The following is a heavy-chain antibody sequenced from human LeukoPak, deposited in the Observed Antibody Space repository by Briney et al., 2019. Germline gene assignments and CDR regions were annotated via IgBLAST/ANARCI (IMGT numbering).Heavy chain of an antibody. Sequence: PSEPLSLPCSVSGDPISSYYWIWIRQPPGKALEWIGEINHSGSTNYNPSLKSRVTISVDTSKNQFSLKLSSVTAADTAVYYCARRQAGTPYYYCYFFMDVWGKGTTVTVSS. CDR1: GDPISSYY. CDR2: INHSGST. J-gene: IGHJ6*03. CDR3: ARRQAGTPYYYCYFFMDV. D-gene: IGHD6-19*01. V-gene: IGHV4-34*01.